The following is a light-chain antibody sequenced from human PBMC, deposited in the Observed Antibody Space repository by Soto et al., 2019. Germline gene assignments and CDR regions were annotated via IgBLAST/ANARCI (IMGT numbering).Light chain of an antibody. CDR2: KNN. V-gene: IGLV1-47*01. J-gene: IGLJ1*01. CDR1: SSNIGSNY. Sequence: QSVLTQPPSASGTPGQMVTMSCSGSSSNIGSNYVYWYQQLPGTAPKLLIYKNNQRPSGVPDRFSGSKSGTSASLAIGGLRSEDEADYYCAAWDDSPSGYVFGTGTKVTVL. CDR3: AAWDDSPSGYV.